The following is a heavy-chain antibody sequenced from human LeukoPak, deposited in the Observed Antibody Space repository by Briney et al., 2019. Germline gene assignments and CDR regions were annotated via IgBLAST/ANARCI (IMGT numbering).Heavy chain of an antibody. CDR2: ISAYNGDT. CDR3: ARGDSSWSAEYFRH. Sequence: ASVKVSCKASGYAFTNYGINWVRQAPGQGLEWVGWISAYNGDTKFAQKLQHRVTLTSDTSTNTAYMELRSLRSDDTGVYFCARGDSSWSAEYFRHWGQGTLVTVS. V-gene: IGHV1-18*01. CDR1: GYAFTNYG. D-gene: IGHD6-13*01. J-gene: IGHJ1*01.